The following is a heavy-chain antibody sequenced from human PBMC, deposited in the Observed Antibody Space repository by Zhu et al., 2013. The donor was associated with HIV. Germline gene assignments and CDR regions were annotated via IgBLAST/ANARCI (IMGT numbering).Heavy chain of an antibody. CDR1: GGTFSSYG. V-gene: IGHV1-69*01. D-gene: IGHD6-19*01. Sequence: QVQLVQSGAEVKKPGSSVKVSCKASGGTFSSYGISWVRQAPGQGLEWMGGIIPSFGTANYAQKFQGRVTITADESRSTAYMELSSLRSEDTAVYYCARGGEVAGTGGYWYFDLVGPWHPGHCPPQ. J-gene: IGHJ2*01. CDR2: IIPSFGTA. CDR3: ARGGEVAGTGGYWYFDL.